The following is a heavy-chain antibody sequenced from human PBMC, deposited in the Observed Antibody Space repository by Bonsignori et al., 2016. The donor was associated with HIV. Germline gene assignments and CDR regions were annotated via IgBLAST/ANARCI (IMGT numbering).Heavy chain of an antibody. J-gene: IGHJ4*02. V-gene: IGHV3-33*06. Sequence: PGKGLEWVAVIWYDGSNKYYADSVKGRFTISRDNSKNTLYLQMNSLRAEDTAVYYCAKDHRYGDYNPCDYWGQGTLVTVSS. CDR2: IWYDGSNK. D-gene: IGHD4-17*01. CDR3: AKDHRYGDYNPCDY.